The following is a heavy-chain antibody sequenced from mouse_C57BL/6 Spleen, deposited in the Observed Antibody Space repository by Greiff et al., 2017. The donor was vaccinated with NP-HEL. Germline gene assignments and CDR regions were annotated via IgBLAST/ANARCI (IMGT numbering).Heavy chain of an antibody. J-gene: IGHJ3*01. CDR3: AGCYYGSSSFAY. D-gene: IGHD1-1*01. CDR2: IDPSDSYT. CDR1: GYTFTSYW. V-gene: IGHV1-69*01. Sequence: VQLQQSGAELVMPGASVKLSCKASGYTFTSYWMHWVKQRPGQGLEWIGEIDPSDSYTNYNQKFKGKSTLTVDKSSSTAYMQLSSLTSEDSAVYYCAGCYYGSSSFAYWGQGTLVTVSA.